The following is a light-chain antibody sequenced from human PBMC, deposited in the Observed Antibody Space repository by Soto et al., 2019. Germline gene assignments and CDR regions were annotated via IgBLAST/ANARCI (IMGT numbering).Light chain of an antibody. CDR3: QQYGSSPPYT. J-gene: IGKJ2*01. V-gene: IGKV3-20*01. CDR2: GSS. Sequence: EVVLTQSPGTLSLSPGERATLSCRASQSVSNNYLAWYQQKPGQSPKLLIFGSSDRATGIPDRFSGSGSGPDFTLPISSLEPEDFAVYDCQQYGSSPPYTFGQGTKLEIK. CDR1: QSVSNNY.